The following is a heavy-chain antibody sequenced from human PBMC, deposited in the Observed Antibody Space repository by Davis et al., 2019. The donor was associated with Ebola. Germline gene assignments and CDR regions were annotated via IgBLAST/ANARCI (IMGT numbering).Heavy chain of an antibody. CDR3: AKDIASVVAGRYFDS. CDR1: GFTFSSYA. CDR2: ISGSGGST. J-gene: IGHJ4*02. D-gene: IGHD6-19*01. V-gene: IGHV3-23*01. Sequence: GGSLRLSCAASGFTFSSYAMSWVRQAPGKGLEWVSAISGSGGSTYYADSVKGRFTISRDNSKHSLYLQMNSLRTDDTALYYCAKDIASVVAGRYFDSWGQGTLVTVSS.